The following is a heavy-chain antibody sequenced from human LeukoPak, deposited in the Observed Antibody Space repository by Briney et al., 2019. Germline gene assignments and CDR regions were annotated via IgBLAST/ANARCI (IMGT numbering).Heavy chain of an antibody. J-gene: IGHJ6*03. CDR2: IYTSGST. V-gene: IGHV4-4*07. CDR1: GCSISSYY. CDR3: ARVGGSGTDYYYIDV. D-gene: IGHD2-15*01. Sequence: SETLSLTCTVSGCSISSYYWSWIRQPAGKGLEWIGRIYTSGSTNYNPSLKSGVTISVDKSKNQFSLKLSSVTAADTAVYYCARVGGSGTDYYYIDVWGKGTTVTVSS.